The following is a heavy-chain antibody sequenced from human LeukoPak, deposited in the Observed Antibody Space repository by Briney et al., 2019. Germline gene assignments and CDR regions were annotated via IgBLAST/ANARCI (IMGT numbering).Heavy chain of an antibody. CDR1: GFTFGKYW. D-gene: IGHD6-13*01. CDR3: ARGPYSSSCLDY. V-gene: IGHV3-7*03. J-gene: IGHJ4*02. Sequence: GGSLRLSCVASGFTFGKYWMSWVRQAPGKGLEWVANIKLDGSEKNYVDSVKGRFTISRDNTKNSLYLQMNSLRVEDTAVFYCARGPYSSSCLDYWGQGTLVTVSS. CDR2: IKLDGSEK.